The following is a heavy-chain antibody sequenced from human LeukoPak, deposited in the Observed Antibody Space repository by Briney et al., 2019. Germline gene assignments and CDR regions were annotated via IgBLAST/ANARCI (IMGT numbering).Heavy chain of an antibody. Sequence: SQTLSLTCAVSGGSISSGGYSWSWIRQPPGKGLEWIGYIYHSGSTYYNPSLKSRVTISVDRSKNQFSLKLSSVTAADTAVYYCARDPDTAMVPPNWGQGTLVTVSS. J-gene: IGHJ4*02. CDR1: GGSISSGGYS. D-gene: IGHD5-18*01. CDR3: ARDPDTAMVPPN. V-gene: IGHV4-30-2*01. CDR2: IYHSGST.